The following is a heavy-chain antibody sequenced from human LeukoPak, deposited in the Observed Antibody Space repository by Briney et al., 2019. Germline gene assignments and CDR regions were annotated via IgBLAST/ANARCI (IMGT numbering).Heavy chain of an antibody. D-gene: IGHD2-2*01. V-gene: IGHV1-46*01. CDR3: ARDGPTAAPFDY. CDR2: INPSGGST. Sequence: ALVKVSCKAPGYRFTSYDMRWVRQAPGQGLEWMGIINPSGGSTSYAQRFQGRVAMTRDTSTTTVYMEVNSLTSEDTAVYFCARDGPTAAPFDYWGQGTLVTVSS. CDR1: GYRFTSYD. J-gene: IGHJ4*02.